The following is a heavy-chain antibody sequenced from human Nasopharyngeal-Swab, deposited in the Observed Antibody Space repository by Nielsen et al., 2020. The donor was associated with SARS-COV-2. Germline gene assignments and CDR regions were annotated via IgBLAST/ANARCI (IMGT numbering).Heavy chain of an antibody. D-gene: IGHD2-15*01. Sequence: GESLKISCAASGFTFSSYAMHWVRQAPGKGLEWVAVISYDGSNKYYADSVKGRFTISRDNSKNTLYLQMNSLRAEDTAVYYCARDRVGWSIDYWGQGTLATVSS. CDR2: ISYDGSNK. CDR1: GFTFSSYA. CDR3: ARDRVGWSIDY. J-gene: IGHJ4*02. V-gene: IGHV3-30*04.